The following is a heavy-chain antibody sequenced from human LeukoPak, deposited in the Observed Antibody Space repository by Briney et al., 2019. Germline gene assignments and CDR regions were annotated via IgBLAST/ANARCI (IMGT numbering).Heavy chain of an antibody. Sequence: GGSLRLSCAASGFTFSNYAMSWVRQAPGKGLEWVSDISGSGGSIDYADSVKGRFTISRDNSKSTLYLQMNSLRAEDTAVYYCAKSQSQTGSSWSFDYWGQGTLVTVSS. CDR1: GFTFSNYA. CDR3: AKSQSQTGSSWSFDY. V-gene: IGHV3-23*01. CDR2: ISGSGGSI. J-gene: IGHJ4*02. D-gene: IGHD6-13*01.